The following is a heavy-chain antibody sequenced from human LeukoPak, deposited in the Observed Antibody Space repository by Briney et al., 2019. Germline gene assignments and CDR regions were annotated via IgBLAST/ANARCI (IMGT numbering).Heavy chain of an antibody. V-gene: IGHV3-7*01. CDR3: ASLHSVLWFGELLLY. CDR1: GFTFSDYY. J-gene: IGHJ4*02. D-gene: IGHD3-10*01. CDR2: IKQDGSEK. Sequence: GGSLRLSCAASGFTFSDYYMSWIRQAPGKGLEWVANIKQDGSEKYYVDSVKGRFTISRDNAKNSLYLQMNSLRAEDTAVYYCASLHSVLWFGELLLYWGQGTLVTVSS.